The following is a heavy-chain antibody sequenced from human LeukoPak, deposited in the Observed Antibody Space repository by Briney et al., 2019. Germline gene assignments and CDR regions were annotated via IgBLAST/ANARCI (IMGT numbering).Heavy chain of an antibody. J-gene: IGHJ4*02. CDR2: IIPILGIA. D-gene: IGHD2-15*01. Sequence: ASVRVSCKASGGTFSSYAISWVRQAPGQGLEWMGRIIPILGIANYAQKFQGRVTITADKSTSTAYMELSSLRSEDTAVYYCARDPSSGGSYYFDYWGQGTLVTVSS. V-gene: IGHV1-69*04. CDR1: GGTFSSYA. CDR3: ARDPSSGGSYYFDY.